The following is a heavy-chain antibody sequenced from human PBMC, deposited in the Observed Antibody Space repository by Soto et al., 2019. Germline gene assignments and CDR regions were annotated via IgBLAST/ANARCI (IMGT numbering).Heavy chain of an antibody. Sequence: QVQLVQSGAEVEKPGASVKVSCKASGYTFSTYGFSWVRQAPGQGLEWMGWIGADNGDTNYAQNFQGRVTMTTDTSTTTSYMELRSLTSDDTAVYFCARDWKGAEGFDPWGQGTLFTVSS. CDR2: IGADNGDT. D-gene: IGHD1-1*01. CDR1: GYTFSTYG. V-gene: IGHV1-18*01. J-gene: IGHJ5*02. CDR3: ARDWKGAEGFDP.